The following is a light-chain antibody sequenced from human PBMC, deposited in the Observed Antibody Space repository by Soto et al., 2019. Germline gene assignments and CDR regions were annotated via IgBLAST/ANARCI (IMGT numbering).Light chain of an antibody. CDR1: QSICDN. CDR2: DTS. V-gene: IGKV3-15*01. CDR3: HPYNNWPLT. J-gene: IGKJ4*01. Sequence: EVVMTQSPSTLSVSPGESVTLSCRASQSICDNLAWYQHKPGQTPRLLIYDTSTRATGVPARFSGSRSGPEFTLTISSLQSEDFALYYCHPYNNWPLTFGGGTKVDIK.